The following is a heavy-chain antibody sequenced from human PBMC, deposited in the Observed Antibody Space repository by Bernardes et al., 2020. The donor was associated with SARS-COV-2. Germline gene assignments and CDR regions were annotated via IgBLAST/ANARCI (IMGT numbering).Heavy chain of an antibody. CDR2: INTDGTST. CDR1: GFTFSSYS. CDR3: ARSAYYGSSGYYYGD. V-gene: IGHV3-74*01. J-gene: IGHJ4*02. Sequence: GGSLRLSCAASGFTFSSYSMSWVRQAPGKGLVWVSRINTDGTSTNYADSVTGRFTISRDNARNTVYVQMNSLTVEDTAIYYCARSAYYGSSGYYYGDWGQGALVTVSS. D-gene: IGHD3-22*01.